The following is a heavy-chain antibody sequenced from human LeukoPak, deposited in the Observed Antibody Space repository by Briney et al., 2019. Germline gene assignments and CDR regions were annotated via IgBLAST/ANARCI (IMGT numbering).Heavy chain of an antibody. D-gene: IGHD6-19*01. V-gene: IGHV3-23*01. CDR3: AKHTGYSSGWSLFDY. J-gene: IGHJ4*02. Sequence: GGSLRLSCAASGFTFSSYAMSWVRQAPGKGLEWVSAISGSGGSTYYADSVKGRFTISRDNSKNTLYLQMNGLRAEDTAVYYCAKHTGYSSGWSLFDYWGQGTLVTVSS. CDR2: ISGSGGST. CDR1: GFTFSSYA.